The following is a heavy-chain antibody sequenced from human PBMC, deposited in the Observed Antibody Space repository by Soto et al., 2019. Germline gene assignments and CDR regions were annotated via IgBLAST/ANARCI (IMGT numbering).Heavy chain of an antibody. CDR1: GFTFSSYA. J-gene: IGHJ4*02. Sequence: PGGSLRLSCAASGFTFSSYAMSWDRQAPGKGLEWVSAISGSGGSTYYADSVKGRFTISRDNSKNTLYLQMNSLRAEDTAVYYCAKGYCSSTSCLWSPFDYWGQGTLVTVSS. CDR2: ISGSGGST. D-gene: IGHD2-2*01. CDR3: AKGYCSSTSCLWSPFDY. V-gene: IGHV3-23*01.